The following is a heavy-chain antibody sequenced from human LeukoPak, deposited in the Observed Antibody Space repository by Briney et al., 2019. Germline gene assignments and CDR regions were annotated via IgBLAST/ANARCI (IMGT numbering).Heavy chain of an antibody. CDR2: IYYSGST. Sequence: SETLSLTCTVSGGSITSGDYYWSWIRQPPGKGLEWIGYIYYSGSTNYNPSLKSRVTISVDTSKNQFSLKLSSVTAADTGVYYCARATPRRLRFLEWGSYYYGMDVWGQGTTVTASS. J-gene: IGHJ6*02. CDR3: ARATPRRLRFLEWGSYYYGMDV. V-gene: IGHV4-61*08. D-gene: IGHD3-3*01. CDR1: GGSITSGDYY.